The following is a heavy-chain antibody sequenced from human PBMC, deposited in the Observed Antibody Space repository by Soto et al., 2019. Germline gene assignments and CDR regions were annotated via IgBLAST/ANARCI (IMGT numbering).Heavy chain of an antibody. CDR2: ISGSGGST. Sequence: GGSLRLSFAASGFTFSSYAMSWFRQAPGKGLEWVSAISGSGGSTYYADSVKGRFTISRDNSKNTLYLQMNSLRAEDTAVYYCAKDLPTYYDILTGYYNVFLFDYWGQGTLVTVSS. CDR3: AKDLPTYYDILTGYYNVFLFDY. CDR1: GFTFSSYA. V-gene: IGHV3-23*01. D-gene: IGHD3-9*01. J-gene: IGHJ4*02.